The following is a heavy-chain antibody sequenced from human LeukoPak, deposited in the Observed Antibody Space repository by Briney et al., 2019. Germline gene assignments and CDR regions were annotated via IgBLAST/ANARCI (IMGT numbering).Heavy chain of an antibody. CDR2: VGTAGDT. V-gene: IGHV3-13*04. CDR1: GFTLSSYD. D-gene: IGHD1-26*01. CDR3: ARVGSGSAFDI. J-gene: IGHJ3*02. Sequence: GGSLRLSCAASGFTLSSYDMHWVRQTTGKGLEWVSSVGTAGDTYYLGSVKGRFTISREKAKNSLYLHMNSLRAGDTAVYYCARVGSGSAFDIWGQGTKVTVSS.